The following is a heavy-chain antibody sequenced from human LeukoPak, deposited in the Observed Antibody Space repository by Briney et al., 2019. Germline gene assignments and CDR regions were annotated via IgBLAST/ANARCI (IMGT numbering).Heavy chain of an antibody. J-gene: IGHJ6*02. D-gene: IGHD2-15*01. Sequence: PSETLSLTCTVSGGSISSYYWSWIRQPAGKGLEWIWRIYTSGSTNYNPSLKSRVTMSVDPSKNQFSLKLSSVTAADTAVYYCAREAGGSPPSPYYYGMDVWGQGTTVTVSS. CDR1: GGSISSYY. V-gene: IGHV4-4*07. CDR2: IYTSGST. CDR3: AREAGGSPPSPYYYGMDV.